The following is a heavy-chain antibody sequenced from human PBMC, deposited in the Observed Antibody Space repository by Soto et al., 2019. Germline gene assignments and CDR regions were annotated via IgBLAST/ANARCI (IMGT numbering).Heavy chain of an antibody. CDR2: INNSGKT. D-gene: IGHD2-21*01. CDR3: VRELWGQSDP. Sequence: QLQLQESGPGLVKPSETLSLTCTVSGGSISSSSYYWAWIRQPPGQGLEWIGSINNSGKTYYKPCLKSRVTISVDRPKNQFSLRPTPVTAADTAVYYCVRELWGQSDPWGQGTLVTVSS. CDR1: GGSISSSSYY. V-gene: IGHV4-39*01. J-gene: IGHJ5*02.